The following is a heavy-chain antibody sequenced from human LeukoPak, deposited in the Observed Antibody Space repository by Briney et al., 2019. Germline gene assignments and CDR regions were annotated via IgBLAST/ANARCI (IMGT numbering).Heavy chain of an antibody. Sequence: GASAKVSCKASGYTFTGYYIRWVRQAPGQGLQWMGWINPNSGGTNYAQKFRGRVTMTRDTSISTAYMELSRLRSDDTAMYYCARVASLGGNSPFDYWGQGTLVTVSS. V-gene: IGHV1-2*02. CDR1: GYTFTGYY. J-gene: IGHJ4*02. CDR3: ARVASLGGNSPFDY. D-gene: IGHD1-7*01. CDR2: INPNSGGT.